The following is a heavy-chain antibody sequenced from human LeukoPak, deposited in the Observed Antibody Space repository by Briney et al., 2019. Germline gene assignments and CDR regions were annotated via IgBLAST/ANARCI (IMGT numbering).Heavy chain of an antibody. CDR3: ARARGVVVTFDAFDI. CDR1: GGTFSSYA. V-gene: IGHV1-69*01. J-gene: IGHJ3*02. Sequence: SVKVSCKASGGTFSSYAISWVRRAPGQGLEWMGGIIPIFGTANYAQKFQGRVTITADESTSTAYMELSSLRSEDTAVYYCARARGVVVTFDAFDIWDQGTMVTVSS. CDR2: IIPIFGTA. D-gene: IGHD3-22*01.